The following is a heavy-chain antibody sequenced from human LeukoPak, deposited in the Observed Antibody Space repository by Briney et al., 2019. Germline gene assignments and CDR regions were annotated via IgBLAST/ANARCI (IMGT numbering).Heavy chain of an antibody. CDR1: GFTFSSYA. J-gene: IGHJ4*02. CDR2: ISGSGDNT. D-gene: IGHD6-19*01. Sequence: PGGSLRLSCAASGFTFSSYAMSWVRQAPGKGLEWVTIISGSGDNTYYADSVRGRFTISRDNSKNTLYLQMNSLRADDTAVYYCAKGGGQWLVPPRVLDCWGQGTLVTVSS. V-gene: IGHV3-23*01. CDR3: AKGGGQWLVPPRVLDC.